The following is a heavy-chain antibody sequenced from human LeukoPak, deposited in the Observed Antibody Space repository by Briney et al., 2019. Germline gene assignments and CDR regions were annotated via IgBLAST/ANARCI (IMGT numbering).Heavy chain of an antibody. CDR3: ARDISYYYDSSGRDAFDI. CDR1: GGPISSYY. V-gene: IGHV4-4*07. CDR2: IYTSGST. D-gene: IGHD3-22*01. J-gene: IGHJ3*02. Sequence: PSETLSLTCTVSGGPISSYYWSWIRQPAGNGLEWIGRIYTSGSTNYNPSLKSRVTMSVDTSKNQFSLKLSSVTAADTAVYYCARDISYYYDSSGRDAFDIWGQGTMVTVSS.